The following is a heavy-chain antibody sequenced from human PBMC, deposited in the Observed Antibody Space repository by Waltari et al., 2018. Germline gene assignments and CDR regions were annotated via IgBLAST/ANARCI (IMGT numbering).Heavy chain of an antibody. J-gene: IGHJ4*02. CDR1: GFTVSSNY. V-gene: IGHV3-53*04. CDR2: IFGGGTT. CDR3: AKSITMVRGVFYYFDY. D-gene: IGHD3-10*01. Sequence: EVQLVQSGGGLVQPGGSLRLSCAASGFTVSSNYMSWVRQAPGKGLEWISVIFGGGTTYYADSVKGRFTISTHNYKNTLFLQINILRPEDTAVYYCAKSITMVRGVFYYFDYWGQGTLVTVSS.